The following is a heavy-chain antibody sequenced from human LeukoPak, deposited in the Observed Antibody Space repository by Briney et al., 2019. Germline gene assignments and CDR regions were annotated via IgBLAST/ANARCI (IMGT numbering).Heavy chain of an antibody. CDR1: GGSISSSSW. CDR3: ARALGYCSGGSCTRGYNWFDP. D-gene: IGHD2-15*01. J-gene: IGHJ5*02. V-gene: IGHV4-4*02. Sequence: PAETVSLTCAVSGGSISSSSWWSWVRQPPGKGLEWIGEIYHSGSTNYNPSLKSRVTISVDKSKNQFSLKLSSVTAADTAVYYCARALGYCSGGSCTRGYNWFDPWGQGTLVTVPS. CDR2: IYHSGST.